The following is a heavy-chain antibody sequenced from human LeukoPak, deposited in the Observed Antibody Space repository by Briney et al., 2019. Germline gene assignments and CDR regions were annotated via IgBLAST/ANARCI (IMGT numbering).Heavy chain of an antibody. J-gene: IGHJ4*02. CDR1: GFTFSTYS. CDR2: ISRSSSAI. Sequence: PGGSLRLSCAASGFTFSTYSMNWVRQAPGKGLEWVSYISRSSSAIYYTDSVKGRFTISRDNAKNLLYLQMNSLRDDDTAVYYCARDPGGYSSRVYYFDYWGQGTLVTVSS. D-gene: IGHD6-13*01. V-gene: IGHV3-48*02. CDR3: ARDPGGYSSRVYYFDY.